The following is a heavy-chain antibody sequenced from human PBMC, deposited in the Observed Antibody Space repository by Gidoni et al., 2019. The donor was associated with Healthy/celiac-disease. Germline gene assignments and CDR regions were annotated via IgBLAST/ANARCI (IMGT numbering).Heavy chain of an antibody. CDR1: GGSLSSGSYD. D-gene: IGHD2-2*01. V-gene: IGHV4-61*02. Sequence: QVQLQESGPGLVKPSQTLSLTCTVSGGSLSSGSYDWSWIRQPAGKGLEWIGRIYTSGSTNYNPSLKSRVTISVDTSKNQFSLKLSSVTAADTAVYYCARSEGGVPDLRDWYFDLWGRGTLVTVSS. CDR3: ARSEGGVPDLRDWYFDL. CDR2: IYTSGST. J-gene: IGHJ2*01.